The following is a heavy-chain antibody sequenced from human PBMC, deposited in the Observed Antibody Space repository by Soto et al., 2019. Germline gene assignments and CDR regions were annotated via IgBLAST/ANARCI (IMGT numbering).Heavy chain of an antibody. J-gene: IGHJ4*02. D-gene: IGHD3-10*01. CDR3: ARLVYDTRLNYMYFDF. V-gene: IGHV4-4*02. Sequence: SETLSLTCAVSGVSISSGNWWTWVRQSPQRGLEYIGEIFHDGTANYYPSFERRVAIPVDTSKNQFSLKLTSVTAADTAIYFCARLVYDTRLNYMYFDFWGQGTLVTVSS. CDR2: IFHDGTA. CDR1: GVSISSGNW.